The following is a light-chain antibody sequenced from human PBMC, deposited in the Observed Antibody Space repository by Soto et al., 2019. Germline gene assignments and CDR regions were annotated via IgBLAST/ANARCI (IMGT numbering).Light chain of an antibody. CDR3: QQRMAWPQIT. J-gene: IGKJ5*01. CDR1: QSVATY. V-gene: IGKV3-11*01. CDR2: DAS. Sequence: EVVLTQSPATLSLSPGERATLSCTASQSVATYVAWYQQKPGQAPRLLIHDASNRVAGIPARFSGSGSGTEFTLTISSLEPEDFAVYYCQQRMAWPQITFGQGTRLEIK.